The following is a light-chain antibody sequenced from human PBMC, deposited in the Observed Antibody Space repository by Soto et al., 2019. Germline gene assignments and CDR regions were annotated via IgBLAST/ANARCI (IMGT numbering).Light chain of an antibody. Sequence: DIVMTQSPDSLAVSLGERATINCKSSQSVLYSPNNKNYLAWYQHKPGQPPKMLIYWASIRESGVPDRFSGSGSGTEFTLTISSLQTDDFSTYYCQQYHSYWTFGQGTKVDIK. CDR3: QQYHSYWT. CDR2: WAS. V-gene: IGKV4-1*01. J-gene: IGKJ1*01. CDR1: QSVLYSPNNKNY.